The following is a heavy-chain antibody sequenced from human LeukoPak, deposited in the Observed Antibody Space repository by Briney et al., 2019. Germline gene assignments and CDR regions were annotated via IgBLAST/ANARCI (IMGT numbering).Heavy chain of an antibody. CDR2: IIPIFGTA. D-gene: IGHD6-19*01. CDR3: ARGPRIAVAGTEPQDAFDI. Sequence: GASVKVSCKASGGTFSSYATSWVRQAPGQGLEWMGGIIPIFGTANYAQKFQGRVTITADESTSTAYMELSSLRSEDTAVYYCARGPRIAVAGTEPQDAFDIWGQGTMVTVSS. V-gene: IGHV1-69*13. J-gene: IGHJ3*02. CDR1: GGTFSSYA.